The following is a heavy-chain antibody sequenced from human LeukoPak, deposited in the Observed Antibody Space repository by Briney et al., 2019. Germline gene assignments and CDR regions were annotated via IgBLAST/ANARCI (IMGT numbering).Heavy chain of an antibody. V-gene: IGHV4-34*01. CDR3: ARTTEGYCSSASCFGFSYSYYMDV. CDR1: GGSFSGYY. Sequence: SETLSLTCAVYGGSFSGYYWSWIRQPPEKGLEWIGEINHSGSTYYNPSLKSRVTISIDTSKNQFSLKLSSVTAADTAVYYCARTTEGYCSSASCFGFSYSYYMDVWGKGTTVTISS. D-gene: IGHD2-2*01. CDR2: INHSGST. J-gene: IGHJ6*03.